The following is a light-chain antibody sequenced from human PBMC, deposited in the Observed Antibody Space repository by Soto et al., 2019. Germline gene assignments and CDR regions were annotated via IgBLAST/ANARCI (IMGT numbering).Light chain of an antibody. J-gene: IGKJ1*01. Sequence: IEVTQFPSSLAASLGDRVTITCRASQTIGTYVNWYRQKSGAAPELLIYDASTLQSGVPSRFSDSGSGTTFTLTISSLQSDDFATYYCLQYNGYYRTFGQGTKVDIK. CDR1: QTIGTY. CDR2: DAS. V-gene: IGKV1-39*01. CDR3: LQYNGYYRT.